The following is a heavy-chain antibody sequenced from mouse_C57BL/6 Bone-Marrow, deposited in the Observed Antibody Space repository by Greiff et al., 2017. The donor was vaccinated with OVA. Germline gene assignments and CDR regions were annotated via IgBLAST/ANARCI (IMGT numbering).Heavy chain of an antibody. D-gene: IGHD2-1*01. Sequence: QVQLQQPGTELVKPGASVKRAGKASGDTVTSYWMHWVKQRPGQGLEWIGNINPSNGGTNYNEKFKSKATLTVDKSSSTAYMQLSSLTSEDSAVDYCARKKNYYGPFAYWGQGTLVTVSA. CDR1: GDTVTSYW. CDR2: INPSNGGT. J-gene: IGHJ3*01. CDR3: ARKKNYYGPFAY. V-gene: IGHV1-53*01.